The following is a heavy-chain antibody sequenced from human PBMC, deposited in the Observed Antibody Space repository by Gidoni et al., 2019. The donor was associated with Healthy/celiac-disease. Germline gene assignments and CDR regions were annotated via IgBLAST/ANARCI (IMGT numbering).Heavy chain of an antibody. CDR1: GFTFSGYG. V-gene: IGHV3-30*03. D-gene: IGHD3-16*02. J-gene: IGHJ6*02. CDR2: ISYDGSNK. Sequence: QVQLAESGGGVVQPGRSLRLSCAASGFTFSGYGMHWVRPAPGKGLEWVAVISYDGSNKYYADSVKGRFTISRDNSKNTLYLQMNSLRAEDTAVYYCAPGARGLHLGELSPHPLYVWGQGTTVTVSS. CDR3: APGARGLHLGELSPHPLYV.